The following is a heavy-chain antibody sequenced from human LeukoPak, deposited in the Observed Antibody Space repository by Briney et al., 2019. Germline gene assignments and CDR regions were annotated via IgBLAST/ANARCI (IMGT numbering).Heavy chain of an antibody. CDR1: GGSISSSSYY. V-gene: IGHV4-39*06. Sequence: SETLSLTCTVSGGSISSSSYYWGWICQPPGKGLEWIGSIYYSGSTYYNPSLKSRVTISVDTSKNQFALKLSSVTAADTAVYYCARGIGGVAVAEDAFDIWGQGTTVTVSS. D-gene: IGHD6-19*01. CDR3: ARGIGGVAVAEDAFDI. J-gene: IGHJ3*02. CDR2: IYYSGST.